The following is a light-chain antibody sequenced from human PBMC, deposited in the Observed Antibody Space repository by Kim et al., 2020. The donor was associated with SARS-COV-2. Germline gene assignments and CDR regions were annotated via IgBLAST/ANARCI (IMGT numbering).Light chain of an antibody. V-gene: IGLV3-19*01. CDR1: SLRSYY. J-gene: IGLJ2*01. Sequence: ELTQDPAVSVALGQTVRITCQGDSLRSYYASWYQQKPGQAPVLVIYGKNNRPSGIPDRFSGSSSGNTASLTITGAQAEDEADYYCNSRDSSGNLVVFGGGTKLTVL. CDR3: NSRDSSGNLVV. CDR2: GKN.